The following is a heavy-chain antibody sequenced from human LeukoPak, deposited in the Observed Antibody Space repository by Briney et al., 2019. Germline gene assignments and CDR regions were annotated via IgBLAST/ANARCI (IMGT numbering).Heavy chain of an antibody. D-gene: IGHD2-2*01. Sequence: PGGSLRLSCAASGFTFSSYSMNWVRQAPGKGLEWVSSISSSSSYIYYADSVKGRFTISRDNAKNSLYLQMNSLRAEDTAVYYCARTSRIIVVVPAATGPFFDYWGQGTLVTVSS. CDR1: GFTFSSYS. J-gene: IGHJ4*02. CDR2: ISSSSSYI. V-gene: IGHV3-21*01. CDR3: ARTSRIIVVVPAATGPFFDY.